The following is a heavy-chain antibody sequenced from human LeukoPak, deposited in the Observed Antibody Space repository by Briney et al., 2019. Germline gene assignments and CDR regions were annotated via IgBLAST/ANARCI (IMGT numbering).Heavy chain of an antibody. Sequence: SETLSLTCTVSGGSISSYYWSWIRQPPGKGLEWIGYIYYSGSTNYNPSLKSRVTISVDTSKNQFSLKLSSVTAADTAVYYCARGVVIEYYDSSGYYYYFDYWGQGTLVIVSS. CDR3: ARGVVIEYYDSSGYYYYFDY. V-gene: IGHV4-59*01. J-gene: IGHJ4*02. D-gene: IGHD3-22*01. CDR1: GGSISSYY. CDR2: IYYSGST.